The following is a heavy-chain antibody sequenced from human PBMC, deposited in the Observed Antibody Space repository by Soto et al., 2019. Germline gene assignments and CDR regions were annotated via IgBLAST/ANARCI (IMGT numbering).Heavy chain of an antibody. D-gene: IGHD3-9*01. Sequence: KPSETLSLTCTVSGGSISSYYWSWIRQPPGKGLEWIGYIYYSGSTNYNPSLKSRVTISVDTSKNQFSLKLSSVTAADTAVYYCARVPGAYDILTGLYYYYGMDVWGQGTTVTVSS. CDR3: ARVPGAYDILTGLYYYYGMDV. CDR1: GGSISSYY. V-gene: IGHV4-59*01. J-gene: IGHJ6*02. CDR2: IYYSGST.